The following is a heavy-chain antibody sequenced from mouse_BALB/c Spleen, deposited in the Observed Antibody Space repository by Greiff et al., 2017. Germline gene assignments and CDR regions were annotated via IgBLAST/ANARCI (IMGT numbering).Heavy chain of an antibody. CDR1: GYAFTNYL. CDR2: INPGSGGT. D-gene: IGHD1-1*01. CDR3: ARAKGIYYYGSSYEAMDY. V-gene: IGHV1-54*01. Sequence: QVQLKESGTELVRPGTSVKVSCKASGYAFTNYLIEWVKQRPGQGLEWIGVINPGSGGTNYNEKFKGKATLTADKSSSTAYMQLSSLTSDDSAVYFCARAKGIYYYGSSYEAMDYWGQGTSVTVSS. J-gene: IGHJ4*01.